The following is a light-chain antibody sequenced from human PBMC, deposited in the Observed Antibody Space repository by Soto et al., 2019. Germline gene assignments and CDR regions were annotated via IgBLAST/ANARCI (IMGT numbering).Light chain of an antibody. J-gene: IGLJ1*01. CDR2: DVS. V-gene: IGLV2-14*01. CDR3: SSYTTSNTRQIV. Sequence: QSALTQPASVSGSPGQSITISCTGTSSDVGGYNYVSWYQQHPGKAPKFMIYDVSNRPSGVSNRFSGSKSGNTASLTISGLQADDVADYYCSSYTTSNTRQIVFGTGTKVTVL. CDR1: SSDVGGYNY.